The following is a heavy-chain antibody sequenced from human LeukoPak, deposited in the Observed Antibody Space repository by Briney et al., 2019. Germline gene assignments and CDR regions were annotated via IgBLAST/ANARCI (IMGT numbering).Heavy chain of an antibody. D-gene: IGHD3-10*01. V-gene: IGHV3-23*01. CDR2: ISGSGGST. CDR3: AKDLITPWYEDAFDI. Sequence: GGSLRLSCAASGFTFSSYAISWGRQAPRQGMELVWAISGSGGSTYYADSVKGRFTISRDNSKNTLYLQMNSLRAEDTAVYYCAKDLITPWYEDAFDIWGQGTMVTVSS. CDR1: GFTFSSYA. J-gene: IGHJ3*02.